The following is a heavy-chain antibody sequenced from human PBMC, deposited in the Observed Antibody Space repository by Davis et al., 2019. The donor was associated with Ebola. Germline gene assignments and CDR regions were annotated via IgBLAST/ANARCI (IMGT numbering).Heavy chain of an antibody. CDR1: GYTFTSYG. J-gene: IGHJ6*02. V-gene: IGHV1-18*01. D-gene: IGHD3-22*01. Sequence: ASVKVSCKASGYTFTSYGISWVRQAPGQGLEWMGWISAYNGNTNYAQKLQGRVTMTTDTSTSTAYMELSRLRSDDTAVYYCARDSTRTYYYDSSGRAYYYYGMDVWGQGTTVTVSS. CDR2: ISAYNGNT. CDR3: ARDSTRTYYYDSSGRAYYYYGMDV.